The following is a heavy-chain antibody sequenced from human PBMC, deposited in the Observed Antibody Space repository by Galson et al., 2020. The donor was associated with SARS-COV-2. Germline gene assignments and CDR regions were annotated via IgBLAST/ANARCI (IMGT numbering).Heavy chain of an antibody. D-gene: IGHD3-16*01. V-gene: IGHV3-48*03. CDR1: AFTFRNYE. CDR2: ISSSGSTI. J-gene: IGHJ4*02. CDR3: AREAEGEFDY. Sequence: PGGYLRHSCAASAFTFRNYEMNWVRQAPGKGLEWVSYISSSGSTIYYADSVKGRFTISRDNAVNSLYLQINSLRAEDTAVYYCAREAEGEFDYWGQGTLVTVS.